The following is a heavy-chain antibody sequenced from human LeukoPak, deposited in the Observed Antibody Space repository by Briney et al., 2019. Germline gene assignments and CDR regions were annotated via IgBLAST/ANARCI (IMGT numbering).Heavy chain of an antibody. Sequence: GGSLRLSCAASGFTFSTYPMHWVRQAPGRGLEWVAVIADDGKDKHYVESVKGRFTISRDNSKNTLYLQMNSLRVEDTAVYYCARDRHIAAAGYYFDYWGQGTLVTVSS. CDR2: IADDGKDK. J-gene: IGHJ4*02. CDR3: ARDRHIAAAGYYFDY. D-gene: IGHD6-25*01. CDR1: GFTFSTYP. V-gene: IGHV3-30*04.